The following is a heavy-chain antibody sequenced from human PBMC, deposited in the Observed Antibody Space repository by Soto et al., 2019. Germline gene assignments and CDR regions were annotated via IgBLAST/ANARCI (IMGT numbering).Heavy chain of an antibody. D-gene: IGHD3-22*01. CDR2: VYYSGTT. CDR1: GASINNNGYY. CDR3: ARMSYFYDKWYFDL. J-gene: IGHJ2*01. V-gene: IGHV4-30-4*01. Sequence: SETLSLTCTVSGASINNNGYYWSWIRQTPGKGLEWIGYVYYSGTTDYIPSLKSRLSMSIDKSQNQFTLKLNSVTAADTATYYCARMSYFYDKWYFDLWGRGTLVTVSS.